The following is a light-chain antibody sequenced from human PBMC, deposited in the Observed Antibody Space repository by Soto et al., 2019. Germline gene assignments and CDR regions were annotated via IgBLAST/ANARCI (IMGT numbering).Light chain of an antibody. V-gene: IGKV2-30*01. CDR2: KIS. CDR1: LSLVDSGGNTY. CDR3: MQGTLWPWT. Sequence: DVVMTQSPLSLPVTLGQPASVSCTSSLSLVDSGGNTYFNWYQQRPGQPPRRLIYKISNRESGVPDRFSASGSGTDFTLRISRVEAEDPGVYYCMQGTLWPWTFGQGTKVDIK. J-gene: IGKJ1*01.